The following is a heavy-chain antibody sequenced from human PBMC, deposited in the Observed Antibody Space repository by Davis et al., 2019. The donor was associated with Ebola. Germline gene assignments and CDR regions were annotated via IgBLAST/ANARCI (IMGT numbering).Heavy chain of an antibody. CDR3: AKSGLSFGVVKYHYGMDV. D-gene: IGHD3-3*01. J-gene: IGHJ6*04. CDR2: ISGRGGST. Sequence: GESLKISCTDSVITFSSYAMTWVRQAPGKGLEWVSAISGRGGSTYYADSVKGRFTISRDNSKKTLDLQMNSLRAEDTAVYYCAKSGLSFGVVKYHYGMDVWGKGTTVTVSS. CDR1: VITFSSYA. V-gene: IGHV3-23*01.